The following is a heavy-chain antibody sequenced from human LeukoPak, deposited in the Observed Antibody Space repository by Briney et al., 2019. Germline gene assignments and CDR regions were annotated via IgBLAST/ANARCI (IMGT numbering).Heavy chain of an antibody. CDR1: GFTFSTYW. J-gene: IGHJ4*02. CDR3: ARGRYYFEY. CDR2: INSDGSST. V-gene: IGHV3-74*01. D-gene: IGHD4-17*01. Sequence: GGSLRLSCAASGFTFSTYWMHWVRQAPGKGLACVSRINSDGSSTSYADSVKGRFTISRDNAKNTLHLQMNNLRAEDTAVYYCARGRYYFEYWGQGTLVTVSS.